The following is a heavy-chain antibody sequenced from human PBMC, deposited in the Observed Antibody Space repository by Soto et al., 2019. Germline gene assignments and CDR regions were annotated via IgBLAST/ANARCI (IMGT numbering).Heavy chain of an antibody. Sequence: PSETLSLTCTVSGGSISGYYWIWIRQPPGKGLEWIAYIHYSGSTNYNPSLKSRVTMSVDTSKSQFSLRLHSVTAADTAVYYCARMSVTMRNWFDPWGEGTLVTVSS. V-gene: IGHV4-59*01. CDR2: IHYSGST. D-gene: IGHD3-22*01. CDR1: GGSISGYY. CDR3: ARMSVTMRNWFDP. J-gene: IGHJ5*02.